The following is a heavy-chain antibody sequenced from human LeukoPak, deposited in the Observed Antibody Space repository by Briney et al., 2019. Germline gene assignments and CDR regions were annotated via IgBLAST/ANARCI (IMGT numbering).Heavy chain of an antibody. D-gene: IGHD3-3*01. J-gene: IGHJ5*02. CDR1: GYTFTGYY. CDR3: ARVERVHPTYYDFWSGSDWFDP. CDR2: INPNSGGT. Sequence: ASVKVSCKASGYTFTGYYMHWVRQAPGQGLEWMGWINPNSGGTNYQGRVTMIRDTSISTAYMELSRLRSDDTAVYYCARVERVHPTYYDFWSGSDWFDPWGQGTLVTVSS. V-gene: IGHV1-2*02.